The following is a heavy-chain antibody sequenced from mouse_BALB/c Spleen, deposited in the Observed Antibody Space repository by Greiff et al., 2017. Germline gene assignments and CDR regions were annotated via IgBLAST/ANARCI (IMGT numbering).Heavy chain of an antibody. CDR3: ARSAYYRYGDWYFDV. J-gene: IGHJ1*01. V-gene: IGHV1-39*01. Sequence: VQLKQTGPELVKPGASVKISCKASGYSFTDYIMLWVKQSHGKSLEWIGNINPYYGSTSYNLKFKGKATLTVDKSSSTAYMQLNSLTSEDSAVYYCARSAYYRYGDWYFDVWGAGTTVTVSS. CDR2: INPYYGST. D-gene: IGHD2-14*01. CDR1: GYSFTDYI.